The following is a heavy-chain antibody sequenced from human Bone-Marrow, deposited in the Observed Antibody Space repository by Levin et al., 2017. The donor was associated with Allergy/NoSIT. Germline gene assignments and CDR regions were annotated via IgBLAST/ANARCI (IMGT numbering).Heavy chain of an antibody. CDR3: STDKGDTVG. CDR2: IKSKADGATT. CDR1: GFVFSDFW. V-gene: IGHV3-15*01. D-gene: IGHD2-21*02. J-gene: IGHJ1*01. Sequence: PGGSLRLSCAASGFVFSDFWMTWVRQAPGKGLEWVGRIKSKADGATTDYTAPVKGRFTISRDDSKKMLYLQMNSLKIEDTAVYYCSTDKGDTVGWGQGTLVTVSS.